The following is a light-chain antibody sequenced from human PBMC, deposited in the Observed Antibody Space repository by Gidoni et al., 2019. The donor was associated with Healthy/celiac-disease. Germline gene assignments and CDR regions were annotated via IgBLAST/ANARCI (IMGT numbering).Light chain of an antibody. V-gene: IGKV3-15*01. CDR2: GAS. CDR1: QSVSSN. J-gene: IGKJ4*01. CDR3: QQYNNWPLHT. Sequence: EIVMTQSPATLSVSPGERATLSCRASQSVSSNLAWYQQKPGQAPRLLINGASTRATGIPARFSGSGSGTEFTLTISSLQSEDFAVYYCQQYNNWPLHTFGGGTKVEIK.